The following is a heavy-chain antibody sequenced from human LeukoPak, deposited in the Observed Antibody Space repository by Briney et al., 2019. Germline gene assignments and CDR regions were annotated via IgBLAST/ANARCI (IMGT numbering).Heavy chain of an antibody. J-gene: IGHJ6*02. CDR3: AREPSYSDFWSGSYYYALDA. D-gene: IGHD3-3*01. CDR1: GGSISSGDHF. CDR2: IFYSGNT. Sequence: PSQTLSLTCTVSGGSISSGDHFWSWIRQPPGMGLEWIGNIFYSGNTYYNPSLRSRVTMSVDTSKNQFALKLSSVTAADTAVYFCAREPSYSDFWSGSYYYALDAWGQGTTVTVSS. V-gene: IGHV4-30-4*01.